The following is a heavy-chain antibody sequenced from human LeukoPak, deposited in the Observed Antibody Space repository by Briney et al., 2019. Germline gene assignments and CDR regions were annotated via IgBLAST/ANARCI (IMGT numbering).Heavy chain of an antibody. CDR2: IGRGSNTI. D-gene: IGHD3-3*01. J-gene: IGHJ4*02. CDR1: GFTFSDDY. V-gene: IGHV3-11*04. CDR3: AKDRNDFWSGYYGTPFDY. Sequence: GGSLRLSCTVSGFTFSDDYMNWIRQAPGKGLEWISYIGRGSNTIYYKPSVKGRFTISRDDAKNTLYLEMNSLRAEDTAVYYCAKDRNDFWSGYYGTPFDYWGQGTLVTVSS.